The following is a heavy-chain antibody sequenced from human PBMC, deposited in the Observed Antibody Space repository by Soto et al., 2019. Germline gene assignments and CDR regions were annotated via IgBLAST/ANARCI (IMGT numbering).Heavy chain of an antibody. D-gene: IGHD6-13*01. V-gene: IGHV5-10-1*01. CDR3: ARHRINIAAAGTGYYYGMDV. CDR2: IDPSDSYT. J-gene: IGHJ6*02. Sequence: PGESLKISCKGSGYSFTSYWISWVRQMPGKGLEWMGRIDPSDSYTNYSPSFQGHVTISADKSISTAYLQWSSLKASDTAMYYCARHRINIAAAGTGYYYGMDVWGQGTTVTVS. CDR1: GYSFTSYW.